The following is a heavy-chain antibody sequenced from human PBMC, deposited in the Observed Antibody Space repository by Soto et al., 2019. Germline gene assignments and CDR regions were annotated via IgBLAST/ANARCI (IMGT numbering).Heavy chain of an antibody. J-gene: IGHJ6*03. CDR2: ISGSGGST. V-gene: IGHV3-23*01. CDR1: GFTFSSYA. Sequence: EVQLLESGGGLVQPGGSLRLSCAASGFTFSSYAMSWVRQAPGKGLEWVSAISGSGGSTYYADSVKGRFTISRDNSKNTLYLPMNSLRAEDTAVYYCATHPPMKDIVLMVYGRYYYYMDVWGKGTTVTVSS. D-gene: IGHD2-8*01. CDR3: ATHPPMKDIVLMVYGRYYYYMDV.